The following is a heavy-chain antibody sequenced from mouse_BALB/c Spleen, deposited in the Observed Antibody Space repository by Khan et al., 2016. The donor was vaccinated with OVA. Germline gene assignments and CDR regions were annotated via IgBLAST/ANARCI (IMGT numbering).Heavy chain of an antibody. CDR3: ARRDYRYALAY. J-gene: IGHJ3*01. CDR1: DFSLTSYG. V-gene: IGHV2-2*02. D-gene: IGHD2-14*01. CDR2: IWSGGSS. Sequence: QVQLKESGPGLVQPSQSLSITCTVSDFSLTSYGVHWVRQSPGKGLEWLGVIWSGGSSDYNAAFISRLSISKDNSKSQVFFKMNSLQPNDTAIYYCARRDYRYALAYWSQGTLVTVSA.